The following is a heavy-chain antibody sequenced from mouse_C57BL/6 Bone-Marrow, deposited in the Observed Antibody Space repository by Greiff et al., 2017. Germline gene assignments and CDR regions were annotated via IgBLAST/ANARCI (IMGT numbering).Heavy chain of an antibody. Sequence: EVKLVESGGDLVKPGGSLKLSCAASGFTFSSYGMSWVRQTPDKRLEWVATISSGGSYTYYPDSVKGRFTISRDNAKKTLDLQMSRLKSDDTARYYCARHLALFITTPYWYFDVWGTGTTVTVSS. CDR3: ARHLALFITTPYWYFDV. V-gene: IGHV5-6*01. CDR2: ISSGGSYT. J-gene: IGHJ1*03. CDR1: GFTFSSYG. D-gene: IGHD1-1*01.